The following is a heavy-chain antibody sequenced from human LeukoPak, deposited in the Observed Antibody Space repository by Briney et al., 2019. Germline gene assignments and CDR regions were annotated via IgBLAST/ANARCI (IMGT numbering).Heavy chain of an antibody. CDR3: ARAPNRAYDFWSGYPKYYFDY. CDR1: GGSISSCY. CDR2: IYYSGST. Sequence: SETLSLTCTVSGGSISSCYWSWIRQPPGKGLEWIGYIYYSGSTNYNPSLKSRVTISVDTSKNQFSLKLSSVTAADTAVYYCARAPNRAYDFWSGYPKYYFDYWGQGTLVTVSS. V-gene: IGHV4-59*08. D-gene: IGHD3-3*01. J-gene: IGHJ4*02.